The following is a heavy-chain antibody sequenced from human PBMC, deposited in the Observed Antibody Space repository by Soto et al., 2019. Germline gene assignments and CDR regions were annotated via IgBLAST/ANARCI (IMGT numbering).Heavy chain of an antibody. J-gene: IGHJ4*02. CDR3: AHRRGIAAIATFDY. V-gene: IGHV2-5*01. CDR1: GFSLTNRGVG. D-gene: IGHD6-13*01. CDR2: ISWNDDK. Sequence: QITLDASGPSLVTPTPSLPLTCTFSGFSLTNRGVGVAWIRPPPGKALAWLALISWNDDKRYSPTLKNRININKDTSKNQVVLTMTKMDTVDTGTYYCAHRRGIAAIATFDYWGQGMLVTVSS.